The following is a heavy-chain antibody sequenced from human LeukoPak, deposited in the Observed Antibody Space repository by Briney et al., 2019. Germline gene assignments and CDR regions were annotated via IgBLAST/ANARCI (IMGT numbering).Heavy chain of an antibody. J-gene: IGHJ5*02. V-gene: IGHV1-69*06. CDR1: GGTFSSYA. D-gene: IGHD4-17*01. CDR3: ARDLGCGEHWFDP. Sequence: SVKVSCKASGGTFSSYAISWVRQAPGQGLEWMGGIIPIFGTANYAQKFQGRVTITADKSTSTAYMELSSLRSEDTAVYYCARDLGCGEHWFDPWGQGTLVTVSS. CDR2: IIPIFGTA.